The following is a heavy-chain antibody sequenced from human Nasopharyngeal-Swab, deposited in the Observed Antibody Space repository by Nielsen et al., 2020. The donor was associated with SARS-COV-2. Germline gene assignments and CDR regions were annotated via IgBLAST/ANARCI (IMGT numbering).Heavy chain of an antibody. Sequence: SETLSLTCSVSGTPTRSYYWTWIRQSVGKGLEWIGRVYNKGNTNYSPSLKSRVTVSLDTSKNQLSLKLTSVTAADTAVYYCAREGSHWYDTSSFFDFWGQGILVTVSS. J-gene: IGHJ4*02. CDR1: GTPTRSYY. CDR3: AREGSHWYDTSSFFDF. V-gene: IGHV4-4*07. CDR2: VYNKGNT. D-gene: IGHD3-22*01.